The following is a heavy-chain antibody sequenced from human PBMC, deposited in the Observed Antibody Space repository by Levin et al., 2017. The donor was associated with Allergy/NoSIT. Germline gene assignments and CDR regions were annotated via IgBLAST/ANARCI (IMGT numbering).Heavy chain of an antibody. CDR1: GGSFSNYY. CDR2: INHSGST. CDR3: ARGPPVDYYDRSGFYYPFDH. Sequence: SQTLSLTCAVYGGSFSNYYWSWIRQAPGKGLEWIGEINHSGSTNYNPSLKSRVTIAVDTSKNHFSLQLNSVTAADTAVYYCARGPPVDYYDRSGFYYPFDHWGQGTLVTVSS. V-gene: IGHV4-34*01. J-gene: IGHJ4*02. D-gene: IGHD3-22*01.